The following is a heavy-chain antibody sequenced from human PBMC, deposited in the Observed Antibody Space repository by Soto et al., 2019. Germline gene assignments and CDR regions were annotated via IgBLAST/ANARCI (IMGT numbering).Heavy chain of an antibody. CDR3: ARAKAYYYDSSGEPEYFQH. V-gene: IGHV3-48*02. Sequence: GGSLRLSCAASGFTFSSYSMNWVRQAPGKGLEWVSYISSSSSTIYYADSVKGRFTISRDNAKNSLYLQMNSLRDEDTAVYYCARAKAYYYDSSGEPEYFQHWGQGTLVTVSS. J-gene: IGHJ1*01. D-gene: IGHD3-22*01. CDR1: GFTFSSYS. CDR2: ISSSSSTI.